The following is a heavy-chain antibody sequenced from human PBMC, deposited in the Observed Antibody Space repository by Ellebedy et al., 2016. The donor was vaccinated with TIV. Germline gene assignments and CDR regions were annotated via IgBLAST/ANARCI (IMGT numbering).Heavy chain of an antibody. CDR2: INPHSGGT. Sequence: AASVKVSCKASGYTLTDYYMHWVRQAPGQGLEWLGWINPHSGGTNYAQKFQGRFTMTRDTSINTAYMELSGLGSDDTALYFCARDGRDYYDRSGHDYWGQGTLVTVSS. V-gene: IGHV1-2*02. CDR3: ARDGRDYYDRSGHDY. J-gene: IGHJ4*02. D-gene: IGHD3-22*01. CDR1: GYTLTDYY.